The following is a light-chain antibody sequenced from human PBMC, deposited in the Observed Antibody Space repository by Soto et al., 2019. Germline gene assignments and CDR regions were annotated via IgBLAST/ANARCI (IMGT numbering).Light chain of an antibody. CDR3: HQYNNWPPWT. J-gene: IGKJ1*01. CDR1: QSVSSY. V-gene: IGKV3-15*01. CDR2: DAS. Sequence: EQVMTQSTDTLSLSTGERATLSCRTSQSVSSYLAWYQKKPGQAPRLLIYDASTRATGIPARFSGSGSGTESTLTISSLQSEDFAVYYCHQYNNWPPWTFGDGTMVDIK.